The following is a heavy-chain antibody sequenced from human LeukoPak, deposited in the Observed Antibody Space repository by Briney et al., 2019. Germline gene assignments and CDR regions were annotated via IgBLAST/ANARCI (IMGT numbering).Heavy chain of an antibody. Sequence: GGSLRLSCAASGFTFSSYSMNWVRQAPGKGLEWVSYISSSSSTIYYADSVKGRFTISRDNAKNSLYLQINSLRDEDTAVYYCARDGHSSSPALDYWGQGTLVTVSS. V-gene: IGHV3-48*02. CDR2: ISSSSSTI. D-gene: IGHD6-13*01. CDR3: ARDGHSSSPALDY. J-gene: IGHJ4*02. CDR1: GFTFSSYS.